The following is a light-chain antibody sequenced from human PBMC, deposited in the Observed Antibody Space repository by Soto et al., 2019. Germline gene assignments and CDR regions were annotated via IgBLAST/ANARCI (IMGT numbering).Light chain of an antibody. Sequence: DIQMTQSPSPLSASMGYSVTIGCRASRNVDKWLAWYHQKSGKAPKLLISEATNLQTGVPSRLGGSGSGTEFTLTINNLQPEDVGHYYCQQYYSFWTFGRGTKVDIK. CDR3: QQYYSFWT. J-gene: IGKJ1*01. CDR2: EAT. CDR1: RNVDKW. V-gene: IGKV1-5*03.